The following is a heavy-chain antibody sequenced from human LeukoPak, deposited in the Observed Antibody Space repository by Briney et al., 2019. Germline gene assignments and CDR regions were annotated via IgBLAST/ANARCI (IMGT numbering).Heavy chain of an antibody. Sequence: PGGSLRLSCAASGFSFTNFAMSWVRQAPERGLEWVSTISESGGTFYADSVQGRFTISRDNSKNTLYLQMNSLRAEDTAVYYCAKGKDCSSTSCPYYFDYWGQGTLVTVSS. J-gene: IGHJ4*02. CDR3: AKGKDCSSTSCPYYFDY. D-gene: IGHD2-2*01. CDR2: ISESGGT. V-gene: IGHV3-23*01. CDR1: GFSFTNFA.